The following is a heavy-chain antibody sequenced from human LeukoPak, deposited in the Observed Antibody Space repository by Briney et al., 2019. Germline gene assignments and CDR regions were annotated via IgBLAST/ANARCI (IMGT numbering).Heavy chain of an antibody. CDR2: INHSGSI. CDR1: GGSFSGYY. Sequence: LETLSLTCAVYGGSFSGYYWSWIRQPPGKGLEWIGEINHSGSINYNPSLKSRVTISVDTSKNQFSLKLSSVTAADTAVYYCARLFSVASTWGQGTLVTVSS. J-gene: IGHJ5*02. V-gene: IGHV4-34*01. CDR3: ARLFSVAST. D-gene: IGHD5-12*01.